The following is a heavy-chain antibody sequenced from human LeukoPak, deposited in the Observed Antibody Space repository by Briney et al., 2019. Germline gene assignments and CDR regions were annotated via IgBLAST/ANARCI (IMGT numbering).Heavy chain of an antibody. Sequence: GGSLRLSCAASGFTFSTFAMIWVRQPPGKGLEWVSSIFPSGGEIHYADSVRGRFTISRDNSKSTLSLQMNSLRAEDTAIYYCATYRQVLLPFESWGQGTLVTVS. CDR1: GFTFSTFA. J-gene: IGHJ4*02. D-gene: IGHD2-8*02. CDR2: IFPSGGEI. V-gene: IGHV3-23*01. CDR3: ATYRQVLLPFES.